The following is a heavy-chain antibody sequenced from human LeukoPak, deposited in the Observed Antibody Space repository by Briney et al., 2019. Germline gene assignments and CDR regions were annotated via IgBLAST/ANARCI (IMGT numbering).Heavy chain of an antibody. J-gene: IGHJ4*02. D-gene: IGHD5-12*01. CDR1: GGSISSGGYY. CDR2: IYYSGST. V-gene: IGHV4-31*03. CDR3: AREPGSGYDSAIDY. Sequence: SQTLSLTCTVSGGSISSGGYYWCWIRQHPGKGLEWIGYIYYSGSTYYNPSLKSRVTISVDTSKNQFSLKLSSVTAADTAVCYCAREPGSGYDSAIDYWGQGTLVTVSS.